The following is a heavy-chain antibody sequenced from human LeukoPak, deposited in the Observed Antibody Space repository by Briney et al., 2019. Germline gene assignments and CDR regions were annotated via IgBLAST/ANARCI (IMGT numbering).Heavy chain of an antibody. CDR2: ISYDGSNQ. V-gene: IGHV3-30-3*01. Sequence: PGGSLRLSCAASGFTFSSYAMHWVRQAPGKGLEWVAVISYDGSNQYYADSVKGRFTISRDNSKNTLYLQMNSLRVEDTAVYYCARGFLGLTGPLDYWGQGTLVTVSS. D-gene: IGHD7-27*01. J-gene: IGHJ4*02. CDR1: GFTFSSYA. CDR3: ARGFLGLTGPLDY.